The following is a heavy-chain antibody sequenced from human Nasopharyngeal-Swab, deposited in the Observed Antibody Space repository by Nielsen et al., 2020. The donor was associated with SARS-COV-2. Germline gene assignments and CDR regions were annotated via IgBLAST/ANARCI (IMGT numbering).Heavy chain of an antibody. CDR2: SNTNTGNP. D-gene: IGHD2/OR15-2a*01. V-gene: IGHV7-4-1*02. J-gene: IGHJ4*02. CDR3: ARETIVQDFDY. Sequence: WERQDTGQGLEWMGWSNTNTGNPTYAQGFTGRFVFSLDSSVSTAYLQISILKAEDTAVYYCARETIVQDFDYWGQGTLVTVSS.